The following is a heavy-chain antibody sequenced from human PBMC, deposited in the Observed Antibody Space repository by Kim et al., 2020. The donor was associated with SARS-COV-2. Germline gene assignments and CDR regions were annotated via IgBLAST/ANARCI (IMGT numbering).Heavy chain of an antibody. V-gene: IGHV4-59*01. D-gene: IGHD3-16*01. Sequence: SETLSLTCTVSGDSITGYYWSWIRQPPGKGLECIGYIYSSGSTYYNPSLKSRITISVDTSKNQFSLNLNSVTAADTAVYYCARGGGLNPIDPWGHGTLVT. J-gene: IGHJ5*02. CDR3: ARGGGLNPIDP. CDR2: IYSSGST. CDR1: GDSITGYY.